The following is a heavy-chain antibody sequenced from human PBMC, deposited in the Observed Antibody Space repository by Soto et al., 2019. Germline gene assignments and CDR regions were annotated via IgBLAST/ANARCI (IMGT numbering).Heavy chain of an antibody. J-gene: IGHJ4*02. CDR1: GFTFSSYA. CDR2: ISGSGGST. CDR3: AKDRAPGAMIVVAVGY. V-gene: IGHV3-23*01. Sequence: PGGSLILSCAASGFTFSSYAMSWVRQAPGKGLEWVSAISGSGGSTYYADSVKGRFTISRDNSKNTLYLQMNSLRAEDTAVYYCAKDRAPGAMIVVAVGYWGQGTLVTVSS. D-gene: IGHD3-22*01.